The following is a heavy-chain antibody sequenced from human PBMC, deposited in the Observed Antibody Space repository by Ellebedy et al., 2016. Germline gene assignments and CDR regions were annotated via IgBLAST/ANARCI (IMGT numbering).Heavy chain of an antibody. V-gene: IGHV3-23*01. J-gene: IGHJ4*02. CDR2: ISRTDDST. CDR1: GLNFNTFF. CDR3: RQGHYADF. Sequence: GESLKISXTASGLNFNTFFMSWVRQAPGKGLKWVSGISRTDDSTYYADSVKGRFTISRDSSKNSVYLRMNNLRVEDTAVYYCRQGHYADFWGQGTLVTVSS.